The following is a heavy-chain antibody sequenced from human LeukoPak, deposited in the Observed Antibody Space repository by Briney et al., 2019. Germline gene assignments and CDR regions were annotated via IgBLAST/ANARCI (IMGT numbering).Heavy chain of an antibody. CDR3: ARGRVSSSTWHSTYYYYFYMDV. V-gene: IGHV4-59*01. CDR2: IDHTGTT. CDR1: DDSITIYY. J-gene: IGHJ6*03. D-gene: IGHD4-11*01. Sequence: SETLSLTCSVSDDSITIYYWTWIRQPPGKGLEWIGYIDHTGTTNYNPSLNSRVTISRDTSKNHFSLQLSSVTAADTAVYFCARGRVSSSTWHSTYYYYFYMDVWGKGTTVTVSS.